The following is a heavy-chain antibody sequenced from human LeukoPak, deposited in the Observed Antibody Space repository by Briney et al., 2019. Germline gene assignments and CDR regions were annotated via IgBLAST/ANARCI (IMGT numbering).Heavy chain of an antibody. CDR2: IRFDGSKK. Sequence: GGSLRLSCTTSGFSFSSYGIHWVRQAPGKGLEWVTFIRFDGSKKYYAASVKGRFNISRDNSRNTLYLQMNSLRAEDTGLYYCAKDGQFRYDSSGYYVDYWGQGTLVTVSS. CDR3: AKDGQFRYDSSGYYVDY. J-gene: IGHJ4*02. D-gene: IGHD3-22*01. CDR1: GFSFSSYG. V-gene: IGHV3-30*02.